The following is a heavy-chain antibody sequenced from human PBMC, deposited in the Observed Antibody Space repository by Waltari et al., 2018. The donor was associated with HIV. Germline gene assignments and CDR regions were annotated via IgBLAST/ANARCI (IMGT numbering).Heavy chain of an antibody. V-gene: IGHV1-2*02. J-gene: IGHJ5*02. CDR2: INPNSGGT. CDR3: ARVFRGTVNYFDSRLGH. D-gene: IGHD3-22*01. CDR1: GYPFIDYS. Sequence: AQLVQSGAEVTQPGASVTVSCTASGYPFIDYSMTLMRQAPGQGLEWMGWINPNSGGTRYAEKFQGRVTMTRDTSISTAYMELSRLRFDDTAVYYCARVFRGTVNYFDSRLGHWGQGTLVTVSS.